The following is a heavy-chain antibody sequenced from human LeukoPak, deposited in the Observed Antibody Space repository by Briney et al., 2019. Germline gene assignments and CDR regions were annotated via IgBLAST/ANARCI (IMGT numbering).Heavy chain of an antibody. J-gene: IGHJ5*02. D-gene: IGHD3-10*01. CDR3: ARANVGWGYYGSGTLKQDWFDP. Sequence: SETLSLTCTVSGGFISSYYWSWIRQPPGKGLEWIGYIYYSGSTNYNPSLKSRVTISVDTSKNQFSLKLSSVTAADTAVYYCARANVGWGYYGSGTLKQDWFDPWGQGTLVTVSS. CDR1: GGFISSYY. CDR2: IYYSGST. V-gene: IGHV4-59*01.